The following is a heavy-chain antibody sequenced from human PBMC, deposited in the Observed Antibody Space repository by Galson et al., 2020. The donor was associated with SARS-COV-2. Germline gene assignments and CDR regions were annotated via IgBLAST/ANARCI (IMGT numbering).Heavy chain of an antibody. CDR2: ISMSGITI. CDR1: GLTFSNTE. Sequence: GRSLRLSCAASGLTFSNTEMNWVRQPPGKGLEWLSYISMSGITIYYADSVKGRFTISRDNAENSLYLQMNSLRAEDTGIYYCATGDVWFESWGQGTLVTVSS. D-gene: IGHD7-27*01. V-gene: IGHV3-48*03. J-gene: IGHJ5*01. CDR3: ATGDVWFES.